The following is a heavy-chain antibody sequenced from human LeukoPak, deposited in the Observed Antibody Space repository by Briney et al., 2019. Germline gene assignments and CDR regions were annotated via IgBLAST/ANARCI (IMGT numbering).Heavy chain of an antibody. CDR2: ICYSGRY. D-gene: IGHD6-13*01. CDR1: GGSFSSSSYY. V-gene: IGHV4-39*01. Sequence: SETLSLTCTVSGGSFSSSSYYWGWIPQPPGKGLVWIGSICYSGRYYYNPSLKSRVTISVDTSKNQFSLKLSSVTAADTAVYYCARRASYSSSWFSNWFDPWGQGNLVTVSS. CDR3: ARRASYSSSWFSNWFDP. J-gene: IGHJ5*02.